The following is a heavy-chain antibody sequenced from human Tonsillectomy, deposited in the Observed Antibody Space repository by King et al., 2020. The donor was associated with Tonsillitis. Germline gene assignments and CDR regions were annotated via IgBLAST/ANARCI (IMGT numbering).Heavy chain of an antibody. CDR1: GFTFSSYA. D-gene: IGHD3-22*01. CDR3: ARDGRTRYYYDSSGWFDY. CDR2: ISYDGSNK. Sequence: VQLVESGGGVVQPGRSLRLSCAASGFTFSSYAMHWVRQAPGKGLEWVAVISYDGSNKYYADSVKGRFTISRDNSKNTLYLQMNSLRARDTAVYYCARDGRTRYYYDSSGWFDYWGQGTLVTVSS. J-gene: IGHJ4*02. V-gene: IGHV3-30-3*01.